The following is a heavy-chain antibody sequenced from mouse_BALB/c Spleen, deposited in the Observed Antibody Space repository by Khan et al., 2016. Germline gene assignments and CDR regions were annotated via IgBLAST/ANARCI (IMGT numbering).Heavy chain of an antibody. Sequence: VQPQESGPGLVAPSQSLSITCTVSGFSLTNSGVHWVRQPPGKGLDWLGVIWAGGSTDYNSALMSRLSITKDNSQNQVFLKMNSLQTDDTAMYDCARDDQDYDAWIDYWGQGTLVSVSA. CDR1: GFSLTNSG. CDR2: IWAGGST. D-gene: IGHD2-4*01. CDR3: ARDDQDYDAWIDY. J-gene: IGHJ3*01. V-gene: IGHV2-9*02.